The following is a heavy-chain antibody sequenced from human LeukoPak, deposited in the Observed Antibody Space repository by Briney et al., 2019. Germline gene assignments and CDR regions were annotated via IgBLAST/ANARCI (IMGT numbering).Heavy chain of an antibody. D-gene: IGHD3-3*01. Sequence: GGSLRLSCAASGFTFSSYAMHWVRQAPGKGLEWVAVTSYDGSNKYYADSVKGRFTISRDNSKNTLYLQMNSLRAEDTAVYYCARDQVLRFLEWLIDYWGQGTLVTVSS. CDR1: GFTFSSYA. CDR3: ARDQVLRFLEWLIDY. V-gene: IGHV3-30-3*01. J-gene: IGHJ4*02. CDR2: TSYDGSNK.